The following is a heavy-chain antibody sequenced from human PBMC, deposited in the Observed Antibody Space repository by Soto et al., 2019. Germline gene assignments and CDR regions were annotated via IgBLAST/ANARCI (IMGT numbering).Heavy chain of an antibody. Sequence: GGSLRLSCAASGFTFSSYAMSWVRQAPGKGLEWVSAISGSGGSTYYADSVKGRFTISRDNSKNTLYLQMSSLRAEDTAVYYCASRGYSYGYWDYWGQGTLVTVSS. V-gene: IGHV3-23*01. D-gene: IGHD5-18*01. J-gene: IGHJ4*02. CDR3: ASRGYSYGYWDY. CDR2: ISGSGGST. CDR1: GFTFSSYA.